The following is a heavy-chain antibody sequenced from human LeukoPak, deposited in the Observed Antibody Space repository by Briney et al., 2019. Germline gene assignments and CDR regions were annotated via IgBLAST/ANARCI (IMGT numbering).Heavy chain of an antibody. CDR3: ARPHSGTHGTFHI. CDR2: ISYDGSDK. V-gene: IGHV3-30*01. J-gene: IGHJ3*02. CDR1: GFTFTIYA. Sequence: GGSLRLSFAASGFTFTIYAIHWLRQAPGKGPEWVARISYDGSDKYYADSVKGRFTISRDDPKNTVFLQMNSLRLEDTATYYCARPHSGTHGTFHIWGQGTVVTVSS. D-gene: IGHD1-26*01.